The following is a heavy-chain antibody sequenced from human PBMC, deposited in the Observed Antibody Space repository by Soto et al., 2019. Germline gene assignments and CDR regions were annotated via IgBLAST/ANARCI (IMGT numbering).Heavy chain of an antibody. CDR2: ISSSSSYI. J-gene: IGHJ4*02. V-gene: IGHV3-21*01. CDR1: GFTFSSYA. CDR3: ARDCYYDSSGYCFDY. D-gene: IGHD3-22*01. Sequence: GGSLRLSCAASGFTFSSYAMNGVRQTPGKGLEWVSSISSSSSYIYYADSVKGRFTISRDNAKNSLYLQMNSLRAEDTAVYYCARDCYYDSSGYCFDYWGQGTLVTVSS.